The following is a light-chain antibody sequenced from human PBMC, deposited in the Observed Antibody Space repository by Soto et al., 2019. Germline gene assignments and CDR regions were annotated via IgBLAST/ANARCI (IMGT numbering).Light chain of an antibody. CDR2: EVN. CDR1: SSDVGDYNY. V-gene: IGLV2-8*01. J-gene: IGLJ3*02. CDR3: SSYAGSNNGV. Sequence: QSALTQPPSASGSPGQSVTISCTGTSSDVGDYNYVSWYQQRPGKAPKFIIYEVNHRPSGVPDRFSGSKSGNTASLTVSGLEAEDEADYYCSSYAGSNNGVFGGGTKLTVL.